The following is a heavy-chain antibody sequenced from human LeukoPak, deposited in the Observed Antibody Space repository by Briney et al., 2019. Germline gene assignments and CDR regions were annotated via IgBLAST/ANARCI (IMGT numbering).Heavy chain of an antibody. CDR2: IIPIFGTA. CDR1: GGTFSSYA. D-gene: IGHD6-19*01. J-gene: IGHJ4*02. V-gene: IGHV1-69*06. CDR3: AREPYNSGWDY. Sequence: GSSVKVSCKASGGTFSSYAISWVRQAPGQGLEWMGGIIPIFGTANYAQKFRGRVTLTADKSTRTAYMELSSLRSDDTAVYYCAREPYNSGWDYWGQGTLVTVSS.